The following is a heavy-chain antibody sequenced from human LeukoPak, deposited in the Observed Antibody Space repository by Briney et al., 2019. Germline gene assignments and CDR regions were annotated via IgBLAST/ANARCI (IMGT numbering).Heavy chain of an antibody. CDR1: GYTFTVYY. Sequence: ASVTVSYKASGYTFTVYYIHWLRQAPGQGLEWMAWINPNSGATNYAQKFQGRVTMTRDTSISTAYMELSRLTSDDTAVYFCARGRFGEWDNWFAPWGQGTLVTVSS. D-gene: IGHD3-10*01. CDR2: INPNSGAT. V-gene: IGHV1-2*02. CDR3: ARGRFGEWDNWFAP. J-gene: IGHJ5*02.